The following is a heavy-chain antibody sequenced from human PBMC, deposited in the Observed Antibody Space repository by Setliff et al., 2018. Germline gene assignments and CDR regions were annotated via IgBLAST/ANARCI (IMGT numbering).Heavy chain of an antibody. D-gene: IGHD5-18*01. CDR2: IRYDGSYE. J-gene: IGHJ4*01. Sequence: GGSLRLSCTASESTFSSFGMHWVRQAPGKGLEWVGFIRYDGSYEYYADSVQGRFTISRDNSKNTLFLHMNNLRPEDTALYYCAKASLAYSFGYYFDSWGQGARVTSPQ. CDR1: ESTFSSFG. CDR3: AKASLAYSFGYYFDS. V-gene: IGHV3-30*02.